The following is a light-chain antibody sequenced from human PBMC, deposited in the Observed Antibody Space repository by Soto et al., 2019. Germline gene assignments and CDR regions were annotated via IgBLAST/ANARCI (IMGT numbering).Light chain of an antibody. Sequence: EIVMTQSAAAVSVSPGERATLSCRASQSVSSNLAWYQQKRGQAPRLLICGAYTRATGIPARFSGSGSGTEFTLTISRLEPEDFAVYYCQQYGSSLWTFGQGTKV. V-gene: IGKV3-15*01. CDR1: QSVSSN. J-gene: IGKJ1*01. CDR2: GAY. CDR3: QQYGSSLWT.